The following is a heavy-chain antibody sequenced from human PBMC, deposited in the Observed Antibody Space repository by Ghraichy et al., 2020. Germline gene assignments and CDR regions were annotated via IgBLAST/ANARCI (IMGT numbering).Heavy chain of an antibody. D-gene: IGHD6-19*01. J-gene: IGHJ4*02. V-gene: IGHV3-53*01. Sequence: GESLNISCAASGFTVSSNYMSWVRQAPGKGLEWVSLIYSGGSTYYADSVKGRFTISRDNSKNTLYLQMNSLRAEDTAVYYCARASSGWYGFDYWGQGTLVTVSS. CDR2: IYSGGST. CDR3: ARASSGWYGFDY. CDR1: GFTVSSNY.